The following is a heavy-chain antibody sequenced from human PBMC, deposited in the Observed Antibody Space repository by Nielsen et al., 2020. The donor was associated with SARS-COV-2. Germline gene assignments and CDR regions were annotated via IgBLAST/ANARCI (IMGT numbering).Heavy chain of an antibody. CDR2: IGTTGDKT. CDR1: GFSFSSYA. CDR3: ARDKLIAAPVYCFDP. J-gene: IGHJ5*02. V-gene: IGHV3-23*01. Sequence: GESLKISCAASGFSFSSYAMTWVRQAPGKGLEWVSSIGTTGDKTFYADSVKGRFTISRDNSKNTLYLQMNGLRTDDTAVYYCARDKLIAAPVYCFDPWGQGTLVTVSS. D-gene: IGHD6-13*01.